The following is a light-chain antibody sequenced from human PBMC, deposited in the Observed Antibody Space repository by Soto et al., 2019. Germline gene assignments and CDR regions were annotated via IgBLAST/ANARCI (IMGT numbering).Light chain of an antibody. V-gene: IGKV3-15*01. CDR1: QSISSN. Sequence: VMTQSPATLSVSPGDRATLSCRASQSISSNLAWYQQKPGQAPRLLIYGASTRASGIPARSSGSGAGTDFTLTISRLETEDFAVFYCQQYGTSEIIFGQGTRLDIK. CDR3: QQYGTSEII. CDR2: GAS. J-gene: IGKJ5*01.